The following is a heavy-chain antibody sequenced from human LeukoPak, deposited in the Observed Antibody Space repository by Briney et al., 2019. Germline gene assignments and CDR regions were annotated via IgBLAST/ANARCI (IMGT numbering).Heavy chain of an antibody. V-gene: IGHV3-21*01. CDR1: GFTFSNFW. Sequence: GGSLRLSCTASGFTFSNFWMGWVRQAPGKGLEWVSSISSSSSYIYYADSVKGRFTISRDNAKNSLYLQMNSLRAEDTAVYYCARDDGSSGAFDIWGQGTMVTVSS. CDR3: ARDDGSSGAFDI. J-gene: IGHJ3*02. CDR2: ISSSSSYI.